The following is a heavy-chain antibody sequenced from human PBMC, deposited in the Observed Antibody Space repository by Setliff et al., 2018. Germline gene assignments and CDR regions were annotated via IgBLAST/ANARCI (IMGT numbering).Heavy chain of an antibody. J-gene: IGHJ4*02. Sequence: GESLKISCKGSGYTFTNYWIAWVRQMPGKGLEYMGIIYPADSDTTYSPSFQGQVTFSSDKSINTAYLHLSSLKASDTAMYYCAREHVSGHSEYWGQGTLVTVS. CDR1: GYTFTNYW. D-gene: IGHD1-26*01. V-gene: IGHV5-51*01. CDR3: AREHVSGHSEY. CDR2: IYPADSDT.